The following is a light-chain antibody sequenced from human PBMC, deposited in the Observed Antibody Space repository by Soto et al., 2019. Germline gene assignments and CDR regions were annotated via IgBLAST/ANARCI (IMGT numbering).Light chain of an antibody. V-gene: IGKV3-15*01. CDR3: QQYKNWPLYT. Sequence: EIVVTQSPATLSVSPGERATLSCRASQSISSNLAWYQQKAGQAPRLLIYAASTRATGIPARFSGSGSGTEFTLTISSLQSEDFAVYYCQQYKNWPLYTFGQGTKLEIK. CDR1: QSISSN. CDR2: AAS. J-gene: IGKJ2*01.